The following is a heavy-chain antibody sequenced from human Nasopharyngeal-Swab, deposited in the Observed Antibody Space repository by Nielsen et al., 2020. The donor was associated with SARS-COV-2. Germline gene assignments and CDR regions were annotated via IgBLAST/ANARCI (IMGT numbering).Heavy chain of an antibody. CDR2: ISSGSYYI. CDR1: GLTFSSYS. D-gene: IGHD2/OR15-2a*01. CDR3: VSIRSGVIGTVGAD. Sequence: GESLKISCAASGLTFSSYSMNWVRQAPGQGLEWVSSISSGSYYIYYADSVKGRFTISRDNAKNTMYLQMNSLRADDTAMYFCVSIRSGVIGTVGADWGQGTLVTVSS. V-gene: IGHV3-21*01. J-gene: IGHJ4*02.